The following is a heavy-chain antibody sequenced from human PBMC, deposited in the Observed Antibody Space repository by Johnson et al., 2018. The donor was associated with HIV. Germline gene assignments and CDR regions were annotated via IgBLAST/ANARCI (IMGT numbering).Heavy chain of an antibody. D-gene: IGHD6-19*01. V-gene: IGHV3-30-3*01. J-gene: IGHJ3*02. CDR3: AGSGRMHRNGWDWGGAVDI. CDR1: GFTFSSYA. Sequence: QVQLVESGGGLVQPGGSLRLSCAASGFTFSSYAMHWVRQAPGKGLEWVAVISYDESNKDYADSVKGRFTISRDNSKNTLYLQMNSLRDEDTAGYYCAGSGRMHRNGWDWGGAVDIWGRGTMVTVSS. CDR2: ISYDESNK.